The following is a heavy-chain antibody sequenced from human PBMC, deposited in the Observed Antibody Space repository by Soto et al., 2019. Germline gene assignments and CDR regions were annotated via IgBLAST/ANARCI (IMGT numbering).Heavy chain of an antibody. D-gene: IGHD3-22*01. Sequence: SETLSLTCTVSGGSISSAGYYWSWIRQYPGKGLEWIGFIYYNGNTYYNPSLQSRVSISVDTSKKQFSLNLSSVTAADTAVYYCARDRRSYDSSGIDYWGQGTLVTVS. V-gene: IGHV4-31*03. CDR1: GGSISSAGYY. J-gene: IGHJ4*02. CDR2: IYYNGNT. CDR3: ARDRRSYDSSGIDY.